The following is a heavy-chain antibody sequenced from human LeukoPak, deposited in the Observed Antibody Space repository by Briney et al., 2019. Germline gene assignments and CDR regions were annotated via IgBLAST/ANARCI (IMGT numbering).Heavy chain of an antibody. J-gene: IGHJ6*03. CDR3: ARGEKWELLGGTKLAESYYYYMDV. V-gene: IGHV1-69*13. Sequence: SVKVSCKASGGTFSSYAISWVRQAPGQGLEWMGGIIPIFGTANYAQKFQGRVTITADESTSTAYMELSSLRSEDTAVYYCARGEKWELLGGTKLAESYYYYMDVWGKGTTVTVSS. D-gene: IGHD1-26*01. CDR2: IIPIFGTA. CDR1: GGTFSSYA.